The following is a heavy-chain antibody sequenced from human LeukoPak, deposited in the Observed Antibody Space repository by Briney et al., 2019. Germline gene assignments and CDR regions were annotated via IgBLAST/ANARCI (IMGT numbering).Heavy chain of an antibody. J-gene: IGHJ4*02. CDR3: ARGANSGLDY. Sequence: PGGSLRLSCAASGFSFSNYAMSWVRQAPARGPEWVSSIRGGGETFYADSVKGRLTISRDNSKNTLFLQMGSLRVEDMAVYYCARGANSGLDYWGQGTLVTVSS. CDR1: GFSFSNYA. CDR2: IRGGGET. D-gene: IGHD2/OR15-2a*01. V-gene: IGHV3-23*01.